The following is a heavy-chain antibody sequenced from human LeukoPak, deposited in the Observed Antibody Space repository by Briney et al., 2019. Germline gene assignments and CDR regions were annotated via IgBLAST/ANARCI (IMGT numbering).Heavy chain of an antibody. CDR2: INPNSGGT. Sequence: ASVKVSCKASGYTFTGYYMRWVRQAPGQGLEWMGWINPNSGGTNYAQKFQGRVTMTRDTSISTAYMELSRLRSDDTAVYYCASSGIVVVPAAHHDAFDIWGQGTMVTVSS. D-gene: IGHD2-2*01. CDR3: ASSGIVVVPAAHHDAFDI. CDR1: GYTFTGYY. J-gene: IGHJ3*02. V-gene: IGHV1-2*02.